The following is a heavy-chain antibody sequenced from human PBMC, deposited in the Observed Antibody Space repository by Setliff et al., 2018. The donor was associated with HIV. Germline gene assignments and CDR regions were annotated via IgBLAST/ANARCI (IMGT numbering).Heavy chain of an antibody. CDR3: ARDRVVGATLDPLDL. CDR2: ISYSGSAI. CDR1: GFTFINYE. D-gene: IGHD1-26*01. Sequence: PGGSLRLSCTASGFTFINYEMNWVRQAPGKGLEWVAYISYSGSAIHYADSVKGRFTISRDSAKNSLYQQMNSLRAEDTAVYYCARDRVVGATLDPLDLWGQGTMVTVSS. V-gene: IGHV3-48*03. J-gene: IGHJ3*01.